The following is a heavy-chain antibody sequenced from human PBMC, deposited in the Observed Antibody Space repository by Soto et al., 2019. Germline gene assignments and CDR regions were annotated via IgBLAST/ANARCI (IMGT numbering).Heavy chain of an antibody. CDR3: ARGTRIAARRSGWFDP. CDR1: GYTFTGYY. CDR2: INPNSGGT. J-gene: IGHJ5*02. D-gene: IGHD6-6*01. Sequence: ASVKVSCKASGYTFTGYYVHWVRQAPGQGLEWMGWINPNSGGTNYAQKFQGRVTMTRDTSISTAYMELSRLRSDDTAVYYCARGTRIAARRSGWFDPWGRGTLVTVSS. V-gene: IGHV1-2*02.